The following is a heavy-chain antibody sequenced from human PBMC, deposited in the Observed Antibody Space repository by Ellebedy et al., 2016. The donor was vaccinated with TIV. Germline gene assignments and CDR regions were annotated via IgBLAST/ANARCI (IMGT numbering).Heavy chain of an antibody. D-gene: IGHD5-18*01. CDR3: ARATHYYVDTPMVKEFGP. CDR2: INAGNGNT. Sequence: AASVKVSCKASGYTFATYAMHWVRQAPGQRLEWMGWINAGNGNTKYSQKFQGRVTLTRDTSAITAYRALSSLRSEDTAVYYCARATHYYVDTPMVKEFGPWGQGTLVTVSS. J-gene: IGHJ5*02. CDR1: GYTFATYA. V-gene: IGHV1-3*01.